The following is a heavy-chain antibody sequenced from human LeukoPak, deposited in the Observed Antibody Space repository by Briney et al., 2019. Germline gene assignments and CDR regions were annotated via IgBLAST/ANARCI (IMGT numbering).Heavy chain of an antibody. CDR2: IIPILGTA. CDR3: ARVTSGSYPTHFDY. CDR1: GGTFSSYA. D-gene: IGHD1-26*01. V-gene: IGHV1-69*10. J-gene: IGHJ4*02. Sequence: SVKVSCKASGGTFSSYAISWVRQAPGQGLEWMGGIIPILGTANYAQKFQGRVTITADKSTSTAYMELSSLRSEDTAVYYCARVTSGSYPTHFDYWGQGTLVTVSS.